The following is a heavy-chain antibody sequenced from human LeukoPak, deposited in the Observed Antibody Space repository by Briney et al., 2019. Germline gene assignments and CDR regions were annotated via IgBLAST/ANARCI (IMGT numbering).Heavy chain of an antibody. V-gene: IGHV4-34*01. J-gene: IGHJ4*02. Sequence: LETLSLTCAVYGGSFSVYYWSWIRQPPGKGLEWIGEINHSGSTNYNPSLKSRVTISVDTSKNQFSLKLSSVTAADTAVYYCASSYDSSGYPYYFDYWGQGTLVTVSS. D-gene: IGHD3-22*01. CDR1: GGSFSVYY. CDR3: ASSYDSSGYPYYFDY. CDR2: INHSGST.